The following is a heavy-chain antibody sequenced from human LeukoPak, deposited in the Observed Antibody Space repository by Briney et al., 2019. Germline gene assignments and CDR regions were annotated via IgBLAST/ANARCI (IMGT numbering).Heavy chain of an antibody. D-gene: IGHD2-2*01. V-gene: IGHV3-53*01. CDR2: IYSGGST. Sequence: PGGSLRLSCAPSGFTVTSNHMSWVRQAPGKGLEWVSVIYSGGSTYYADSVKGRFTISRDNSKNTLYLQMNSLRAEDTAVYYCARHLPAAPYYFDYWGQGTLVTVSS. CDR3: ARHLPAAPYYFDY. J-gene: IGHJ4*02. CDR1: GFTVTSNH.